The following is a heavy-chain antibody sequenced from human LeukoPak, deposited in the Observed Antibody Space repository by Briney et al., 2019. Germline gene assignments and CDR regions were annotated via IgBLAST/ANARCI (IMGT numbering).Heavy chain of an antibody. D-gene: IGHD2-8*01. CDR3: ARGTRGVYARS. Sequence: GGSLRLSCAASGFTVSSNYMSWVRQAPGKGLEWVSVIYSGGSTYYADSVKGRFIISRDNSKNTLYLQMNSLRAEDTAVYYCARGTRGVYARSWGQGTLVTVSS. V-gene: IGHV3-53*01. CDR2: IYSGGST. J-gene: IGHJ5*01. CDR1: GFTVSSNY.